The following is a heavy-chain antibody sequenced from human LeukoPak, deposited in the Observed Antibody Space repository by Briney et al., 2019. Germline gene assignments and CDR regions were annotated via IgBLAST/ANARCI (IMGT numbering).Heavy chain of an antibody. D-gene: IGHD6-19*01. J-gene: IGHJ4*02. V-gene: IGHV3-9*01. CDR3: AKDRGSGWFNYFDY. CDR1: GFTFDNYA. CDR2: ISWNSGSI. Sequence: GGSLRLSCAASGFTFDNYAMHWVRQAPGKGLEWVSGISWNSGSIGYADSVKGRFTISRDNAKNSLYLQMNSLRAEDTALYYCAKDRGSGWFNYFDYWGQGTLVTVSS.